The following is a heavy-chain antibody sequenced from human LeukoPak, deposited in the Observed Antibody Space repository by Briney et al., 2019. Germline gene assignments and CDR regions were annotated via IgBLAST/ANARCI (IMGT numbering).Heavy chain of an antibody. CDR1: GGSISSSSYY. J-gene: IGHJ4*02. V-gene: IGHV4-39*01. CDR3: AHMAARPY. D-gene: IGHD6-6*01. CDR2: IYYSGST. Sequence: SETLSLTCTVSGGSISSSSYYWGWIRQSPGKGLEWIGSIYYSGSTYYNPSLRSRVTISVDTSKNQFSLKLSSVTAADTAVYYCAHMAARPYWGQGTLVTVSS.